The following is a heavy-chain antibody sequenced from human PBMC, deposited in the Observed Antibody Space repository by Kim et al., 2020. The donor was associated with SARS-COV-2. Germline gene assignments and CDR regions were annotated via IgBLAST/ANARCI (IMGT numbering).Heavy chain of an antibody. D-gene: IGHD6-13*01. CDR1: GGSISSYY. Sequence: SETLSLTCTVSGGSISSYYWSWIRQPPGKGLEWIGYIYYSGSTNYNPSLKSRVTISVDTSKNQFSLKLSSVTAAVTAVYYCAREVAAADPTLLYYYYGMDVWGQGTTVTVSS. CDR2: IYYSGST. CDR3: AREVAAADPTLLYYYYGMDV. V-gene: IGHV4-59*01. J-gene: IGHJ6*02.